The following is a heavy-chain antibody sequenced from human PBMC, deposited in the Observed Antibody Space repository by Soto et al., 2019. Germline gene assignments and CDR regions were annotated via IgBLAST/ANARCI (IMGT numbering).Heavy chain of an antibody. CDR1: GFTFDDYA. D-gene: IGHD3-10*01. CDR3: ARLWFGDYYYGMDV. CDR2: ISWNSGSI. Sequence: GGSLRLSCAASGFTFDDYAMHWVRQAPGKGLEWVSGISWNSGSIGYADSVKGRFTISRDNSKNTLYLQMNSLRAEDTAVYYCARLWFGDYYYGMDVWGQGTTVTVSS. J-gene: IGHJ6*02. V-gene: IGHV3-9*01.